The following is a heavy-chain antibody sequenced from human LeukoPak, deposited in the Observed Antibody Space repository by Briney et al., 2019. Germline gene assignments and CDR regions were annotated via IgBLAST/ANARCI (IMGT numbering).Heavy chain of an antibody. J-gene: IGHJ4*02. CDR2: INHSGST. Sequence: SETLSLTCAVYGGSFSGYYWSWIRQPPGQGLEWIGEINHSGSTSYNPSLESRATVSVDTSKNQFSLKLSSVTAADTAVYYCARGYYDSSGCDYWGQGTLVTVSS. CDR3: ARGYYDSSGCDY. V-gene: IGHV4-34*01. D-gene: IGHD3-22*01. CDR1: GGSFSGYY.